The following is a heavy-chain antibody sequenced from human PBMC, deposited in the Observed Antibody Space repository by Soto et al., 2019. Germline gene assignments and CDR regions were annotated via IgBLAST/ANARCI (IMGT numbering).Heavy chain of an antibody. CDR2: INPTTGAT. D-gene: IGHD6-19*01. CDR3: AKGDSSWVSWFDP. Sequence: ASVKVSCKYSGYTFNAQYLHWVRKAPVEGLEWMGWINPTTGATRYSQKFQGRVTMTRDTSMSTAYLEVRSLRPDDTAVYYCAKGDSSWVSWFDPWGQGTLVTVSS. J-gene: IGHJ5*02. V-gene: IGHV1-2*02. CDR1: GYTFNAQY.